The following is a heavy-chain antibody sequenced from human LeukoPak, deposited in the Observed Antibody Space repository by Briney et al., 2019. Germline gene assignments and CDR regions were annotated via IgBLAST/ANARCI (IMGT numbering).Heavy chain of an antibody. CDR3: AKSVEHSNYRKFHD. CDR1: GFTFSSYA. D-gene: IGHD4-11*01. Sequence: PGGSLRLSCAASGFTFSSYAMSWVRQAPGKGLEWVSVISGSGGNTYYADSVKGRFTISRDNSKNTLFLQMKSLRVDDTAVYYCAKSVEHSNYRKFHDWGQGTLVTVSS. V-gene: IGHV3-23*01. CDR2: ISGSGGNT. J-gene: IGHJ4*02.